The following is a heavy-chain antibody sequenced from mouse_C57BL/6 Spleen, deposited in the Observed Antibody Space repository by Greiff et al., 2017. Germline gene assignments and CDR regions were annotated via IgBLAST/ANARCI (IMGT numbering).Heavy chain of an antibody. V-gene: IGHV1-54*01. J-gene: IGHJ2*01. CDR1: GYAFTNYL. Sequence: VQLQQSGAELVRPGTSVKVSCKASGYAFTNYLIEWVKQRPGQGLEWIGVINPGSGGPNYNEKFKGKATLTADKSSSTAYMQLSSLTSEDSAVYFCAGEVYIYDGYYYFDYWGQGTTLTVSS. CDR2: INPGSGGP. CDR3: AGEVYIYDGYYYFDY. D-gene: IGHD2-3*01.